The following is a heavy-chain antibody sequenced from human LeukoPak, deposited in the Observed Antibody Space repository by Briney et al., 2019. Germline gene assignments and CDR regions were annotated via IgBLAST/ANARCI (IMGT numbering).Heavy chain of an antibody. V-gene: IGHV4-59*01. CDR1: GGSISSYY. Sequence: SETLSLTCTVSGGSISSYYWSWIRQPPGKGLEWIGYIYYSGSTNYNPSLKSRVTISVDTSKNQFSLKLSSVTAADTAVYYCARAIAAAGMRFDYWGQGTLVTVSS. D-gene: IGHD6-13*01. CDR2: IYYSGST. J-gene: IGHJ4*02. CDR3: ARAIAAAGMRFDY.